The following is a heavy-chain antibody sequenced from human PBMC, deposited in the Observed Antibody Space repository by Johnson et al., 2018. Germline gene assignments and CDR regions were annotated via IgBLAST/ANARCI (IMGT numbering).Heavy chain of an antibody. CDR2: IRSKAYGATT. J-gene: IGHJ6*02. CDR1: GFTFGDYA. Sequence: VQLVQSGGGLVKPGRSLRLSCTASGFTFGDYAMSWFRQAPGKGLEWVGFIRSKAYGATTEYAASVKGRFTISRDDSKSIAYLQMNSLKTEDTSVYYCTIVSEVVPAASLFCSGGSCYSYSYGMDVWGQGTTVTVAS. V-gene: IGHV3-49*05. CDR3: TIVSEVVPAASLFCSGGSCYSYSYGMDV. D-gene: IGHD2-15*01.